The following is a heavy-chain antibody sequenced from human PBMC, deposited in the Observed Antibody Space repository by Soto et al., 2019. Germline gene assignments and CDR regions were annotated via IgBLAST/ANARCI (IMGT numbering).Heavy chain of an antibody. V-gene: IGHV1-69*01. D-gene: IGHD6-13*01. J-gene: IGHJ5*02. CDR2: IVPLFGTT. CDR3: ARASGRSWYNWFDP. CDR1: GGNFSNSG. Sequence: QVQLVQSGAEVKKPGSSVTVSCKASGGNFSNSGISWARQAPGQGLEWMGGIVPLFGTTNYAHKFRGRVTFTADESTSTAYMEVASLRSEDTAVYYCARASGRSWYNWFDPWGQGTLVTVST.